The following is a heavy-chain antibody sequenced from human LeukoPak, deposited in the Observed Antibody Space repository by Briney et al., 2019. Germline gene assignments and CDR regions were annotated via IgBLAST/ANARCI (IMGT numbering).Heavy chain of an antibody. V-gene: IGHV4-59*08. CDR3: ARHDRRRMAVAFDY. Sequence: PSETLSLTCTGSGGXISSYYCSWIRQPPGKGQEWIGGIYYSGSTNYNPSLKSRVTISVDTSKNQFSLKLSSVTAADTAVYYCARHDRRRMAVAFDYWGQGTLVTVSS. CDR1: GGXISSYY. D-gene: IGHD6-19*01. CDR2: IYYSGST. J-gene: IGHJ4*02.